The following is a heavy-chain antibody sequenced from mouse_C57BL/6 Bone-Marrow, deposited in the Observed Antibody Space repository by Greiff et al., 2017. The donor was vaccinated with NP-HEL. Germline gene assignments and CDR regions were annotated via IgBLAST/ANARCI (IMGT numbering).Heavy chain of an antibody. CDR2: INPYNGDT. CDR1: GYSFTGYF. Sequence: LVESGPELVKPGDSVKISCKASGYSFTGYFMNWVMQSHGKSLEWIGRINPYNGDTFYNQKFKGKATLTVDKSSSTAHMELRSLTSEDSAVYYCARTGYYPDYFDYWGQGTTLTVSS. CDR3: ARTGYYPDYFDY. J-gene: IGHJ2*01. V-gene: IGHV1-20*01. D-gene: IGHD3-2*02.